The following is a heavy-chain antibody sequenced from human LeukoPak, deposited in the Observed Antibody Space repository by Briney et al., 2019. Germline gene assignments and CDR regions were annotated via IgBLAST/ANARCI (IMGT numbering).Heavy chain of an antibody. CDR3: ARGAHYYSSGAFDI. CDR2: ISAYNGNT. Sequence: ASVKVSCKASGYTFTSYGISWVRQAPGQGLEWMGWISAYNGNTNYAQKLQGRVTMTTGTSTSTAYMELRSLRSDDTAVYYCARGAHYYSSGAFDIWGQGTMVTVSS. D-gene: IGHD6-19*01. CDR1: GYTFTSYG. V-gene: IGHV1-18*01. J-gene: IGHJ3*02.